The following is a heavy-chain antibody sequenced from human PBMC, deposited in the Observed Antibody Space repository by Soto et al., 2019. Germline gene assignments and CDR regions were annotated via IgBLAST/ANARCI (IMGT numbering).Heavy chain of an antibody. D-gene: IGHD2-8*01. CDR2: IYYSGST. CDR1: GGSISSGGYY. Sequence: QVQLQESGPGLVKPSQTLSLTCTVSGGSISSGGYYWSWIRQHPGKGLEWIGYIYYSGSTYYNPSLKSRVTISVATSKNQCSLKLSSVTAADTAVYYCARVGGGDCTNGVCYGLDYWGQGTLVTVSS. J-gene: IGHJ4*02. CDR3: ARVGGGDCTNGVCYGLDY. V-gene: IGHV4-31*03.